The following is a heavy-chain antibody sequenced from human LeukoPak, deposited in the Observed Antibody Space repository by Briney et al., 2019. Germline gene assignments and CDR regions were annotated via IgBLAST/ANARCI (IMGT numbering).Heavy chain of an antibody. CDR2: IYSGGST. J-gene: IGHJ4*02. V-gene: IGHV3-53*05. Sequence: GGSLRLSCAASEFTVSVNYMSWVRKAPGKGLEWVSFIYSGGSTYYADSVKGRFTISRDNSKNTLYLQMNSLRAEDTAVYYCARGKIWFGELLWHLDYWGQGTLVTVS. CDR3: ARGKIWFGELLWHLDY. CDR1: EFTVSVNY. D-gene: IGHD3-10*01.